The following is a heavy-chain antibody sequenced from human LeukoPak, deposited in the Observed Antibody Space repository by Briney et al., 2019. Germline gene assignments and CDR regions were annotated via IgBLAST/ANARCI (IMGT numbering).Heavy chain of an antibody. Sequence: PGGSLRLSCAASGFTFSSYAMNWVRQAPGKGLEWVSVISYTGSSTYYADSVKGRFTISRDNSKNTLYLQMNSLRAEDTAIYYCGKGTVAGTWGNNWFDPWGQGTLVTVPS. CDR2: ISYTGSST. CDR1: GFTFSSYA. V-gene: IGHV3-23*01. CDR3: GKGTVAGTWGNNWFDP. J-gene: IGHJ5*02. D-gene: IGHD3-16*01.